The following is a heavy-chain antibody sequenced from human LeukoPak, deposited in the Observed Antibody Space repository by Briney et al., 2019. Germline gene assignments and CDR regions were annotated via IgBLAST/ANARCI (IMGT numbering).Heavy chain of an antibody. J-gene: IGHJ4*01. CDR3: ARDGTAAGLYFDL. CDR2: IRQDGGER. CDR1: GFTFTSYW. D-gene: IGHD6-13*01. Sequence: GGSLRLSCAVSGFTFTSYWMYWVRQAPGKGLEWVASIRQDGGERSYVDSVKGRFTISRDNTKNSLYLQMSSLRAEDTAVYYCARDGTAAGLYFDLWGQGTLVTVSS. V-gene: IGHV3-7*01.